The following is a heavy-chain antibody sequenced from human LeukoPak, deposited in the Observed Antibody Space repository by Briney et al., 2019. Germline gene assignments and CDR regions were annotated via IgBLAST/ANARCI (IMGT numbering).Heavy chain of an antibody. CDR2: INPNSGGT. CDR3: AREPRPRGGWFVSD. D-gene: IGHD2-15*01. V-gene: IGHV1-2*02. Sequence: GASVKVSCKASGYTFTGYYMHWVRQAPGQGLEWMGWINPNSGGTNYAQKFQGRVTMTRDTSITTAHMEVSRLRSDDTAVYYCAREPRPRGGWFVSDWGQGTLVTVSS. J-gene: IGHJ4*02. CDR1: GYTFTGYY.